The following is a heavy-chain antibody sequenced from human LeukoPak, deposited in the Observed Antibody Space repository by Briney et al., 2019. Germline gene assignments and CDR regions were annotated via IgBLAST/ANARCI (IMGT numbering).Heavy chain of an antibody. Sequence: GGSLRLSCAASGFTFSSYGMHWVRQAPGKGLEWVAVIWYDGSNKYYADSVKGRITISRDNSKDTLYLQMNSLRAEDTAVYYCARGDYAYYGTDVWGQGTTVTVSS. CDR1: GFTFSSYG. V-gene: IGHV3-33*01. CDR3: ARGDYAYYGTDV. J-gene: IGHJ6*02. CDR2: IWYDGSNK.